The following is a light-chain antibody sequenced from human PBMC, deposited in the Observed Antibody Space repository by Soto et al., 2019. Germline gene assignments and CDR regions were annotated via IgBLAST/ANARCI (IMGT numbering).Light chain of an antibody. J-gene: IGKJ1*01. CDR2: AEY. CDR3: QTYYSYPRT. V-gene: IGKV1-17*01. Sequence: EIQTTQSASSLSASVGYRSPITCWASQGIRNDLGWYQQKPGKDPKSMIYAEYSLQSGFTSRFSGSGSGTDFPLTISCLQSEEFATYYCQTYYSYPRTGGKRNKVDI. CDR1: QGIRND.